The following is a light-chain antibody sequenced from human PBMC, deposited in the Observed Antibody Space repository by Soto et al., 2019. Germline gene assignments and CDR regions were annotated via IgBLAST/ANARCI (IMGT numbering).Light chain of an antibody. CDR2: GAS. CDR1: QSVSNNY. CDR3: QQRKNWQVT. V-gene: IGKV3D-20*02. Sequence: IVLTQSPGTLSLSPWERATLSCRASQSVSNNYLAWYQQKPGQAPRLLIYGASSRATGIPDRFSGSGSGTDFTLTISRLEPEAFAVYYCQQRKNWQVTFGQGTRLEIK. J-gene: IGKJ5*01.